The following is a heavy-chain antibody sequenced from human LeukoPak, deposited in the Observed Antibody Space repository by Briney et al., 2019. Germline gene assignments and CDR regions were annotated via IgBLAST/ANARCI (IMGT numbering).Heavy chain of an antibody. J-gene: IGHJ4*02. CDR2: ISGSGGST. V-gene: IGHV3-23*01. CDR3: AKAGGYYYGSGDYDY. CDR1: GFTFSSYA. D-gene: IGHD3-10*01. Sequence: GGSLRLSCAASGFTFSSYAMSWVRQAPGKGLEWVSAISGSGGSTYYADSVKGRFTISRDNSKSTLYLQMNSLRAEDTAVYYCAKAGGYYYGSGDYDYWGQGTLVTVSS.